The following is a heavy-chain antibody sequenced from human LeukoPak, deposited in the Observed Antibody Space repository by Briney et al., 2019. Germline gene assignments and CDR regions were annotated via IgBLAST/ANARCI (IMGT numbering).Heavy chain of an antibody. CDR3: ARDGARKCDL. CDR2: ISHSGIT. CDR1: GGSFSDYY. Sequence: PSETLSLTCAVYGGSFSDYYWTWIRQPPGKGLEWIGEISHSGITKYSPSLKSRVTISVDTSKNQFSLKPSSVTAADTAVYYCARDGARKCDLWGRGTLVTVSS. V-gene: IGHV4-34*01. J-gene: IGHJ2*01. D-gene: IGHD1-14*01.